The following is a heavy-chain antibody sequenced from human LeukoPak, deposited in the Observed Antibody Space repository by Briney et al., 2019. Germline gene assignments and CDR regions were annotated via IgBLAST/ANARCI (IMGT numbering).Heavy chain of an antibody. CDR2: IIPIFGTA. J-gene: IGHJ6*03. CDR1: GGTFSSYA. Sequence: SVKVSCKASGGTFSSYAIGWVRQAPGQGLEWMGGIIPIFGTANYAQKFQGRVTITADESTSTAYMELSSLRSEDTAVYYCARGYNWESGDYYMDVWGKGTTVTISS. V-gene: IGHV1-69*13. D-gene: IGHD1-20*01. CDR3: ARGYNWESGDYYMDV.